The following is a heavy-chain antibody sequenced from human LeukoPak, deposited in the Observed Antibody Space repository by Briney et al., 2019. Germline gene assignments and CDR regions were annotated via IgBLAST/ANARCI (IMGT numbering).Heavy chain of an antibody. J-gene: IGHJ6*02. D-gene: IGHD3-10*01. CDR1: GYTFTGYY. CDR3: ARALTMVRGVLYGMDV. CDR2: INPNSGGT. V-gene: IGHV1-2*02. Sequence: ASVKVSCKASGYTFTGYYMHWVRQAPGQGLEWMGWINPNSGGTNYAQKFQGRVTMTRDTSISTAYMELSRLRSDDTAVYYCARALTMVRGVLYGMDVWGQGTTVTVSS.